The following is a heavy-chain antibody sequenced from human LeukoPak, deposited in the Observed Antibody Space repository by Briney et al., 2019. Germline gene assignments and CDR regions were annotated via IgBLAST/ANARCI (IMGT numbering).Heavy chain of an antibody. CDR1: GGSISSYY. Sequence: KPSETLSLTCTVSGGSISSYYWRWIRQPPGKGLEWIGYIYYSGSTNYNPSLKSRVTISVDTSKNQFSLKLSSVTAADTAVYYCAIHYGSGTSIVYWGQGTLVTVSS. CDR2: IYYSGST. D-gene: IGHD3-10*01. V-gene: IGHV4-59*01. CDR3: AIHYGSGTSIVY. J-gene: IGHJ4*02.